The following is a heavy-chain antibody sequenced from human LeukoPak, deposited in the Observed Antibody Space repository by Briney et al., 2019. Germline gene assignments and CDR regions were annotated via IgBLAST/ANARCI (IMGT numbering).Heavy chain of an antibody. J-gene: IGHJ4*02. CDR3: ARDLRDYNY. CDR2: IIGDGSAR. D-gene: IGHD4-11*01. CDR1: GFSFSGYW. V-gene: IGHV3-74*01. Sequence: GGSLRLSCAASGFSFSGYWMDWVRQAPGKGLVWVSRIIGDGSARDYADSVKGRFTISRDNAKNTVYLQLNSLRAEDTAVYYCARDLRDYNYWGQGTLVTVSS.